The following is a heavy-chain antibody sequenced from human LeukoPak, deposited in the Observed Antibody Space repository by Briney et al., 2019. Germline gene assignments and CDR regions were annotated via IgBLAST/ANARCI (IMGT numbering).Heavy chain of an antibody. D-gene: IGHD3-16*01. CDR3: AMGLKGVSFDY. J-gene: IGHJ4*02. CDR1: GGSISSYY. Sequence: SETLSLTRTVSGGSISSYYWSWIRQPPGKGLEWIGYIYYSGSTNYNPSLKSRVTISVDTSKNQFSLKLSSVTAADTAVYYCAMGLKGVSFDYWGQGTLVTVSS. CDR2: IYYSGST. V-gene: IGHV4-59*01.